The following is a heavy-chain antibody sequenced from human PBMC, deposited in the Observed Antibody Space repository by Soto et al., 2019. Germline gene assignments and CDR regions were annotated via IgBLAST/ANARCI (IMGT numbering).Heavy chain of an antibody. V-gene: IGHV3-9*01. CDR3: AKDVEGGSLFRGAFDY. Sequence: GGSLRLSCAASGFTFDDYAMHWVRQAPGKGLEWVSGISWNSGSIGYADSVKGRFTISRGNSKNTLYLQMNSLRAEDTAVYYCAKDVEGGSLFRGAFDYWGQGTQVTVSS. CDR2: ISWNSGSI. CDR1: GFTFDDYA. D-gene: IGHD1-26*01. J-gene: IGHJ4*02.